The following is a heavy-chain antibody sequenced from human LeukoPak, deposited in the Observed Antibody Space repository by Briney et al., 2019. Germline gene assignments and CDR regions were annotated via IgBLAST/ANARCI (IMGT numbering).Heavy chain of an antibody. CDR3: ARLEGSYYFDY. Sequence: SETLSLTCAVYGGSFSGYYWSWIRQPPGKGLEWIGSIYYSGSTYYNPSLKSRVTISVDTSKNQFSLKLSSVTAADTAVYYCARLEGSYYFDYWGQGTLVTVSS. J-gene: IGHJ4*02. V-gene: IGHV4-34*01. D-gene: IGHD1-26*01. CDR1: GGSFSGYY. CDR2: IYYSGST.